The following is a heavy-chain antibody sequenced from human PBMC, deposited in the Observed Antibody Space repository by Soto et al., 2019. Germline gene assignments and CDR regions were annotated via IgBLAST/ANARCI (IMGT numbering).Heavy chain of an antibody. CDR1: GGTFSSYA. V-gene: IGHV1-69*13. Sequence: ASVKVSCKASGGTFSSYAISWVRQAPGQGLEWMGGIIPIFGTANYAQKFQGRVTITADESTSTAYMELSSLRSEDTAVYYCASCSSTSCYTSYYYYGMDVWGQGTTVTVYS. J-gene: IGHJ6*02. CDR2: IIPIFGTA. D-gene: IGHD2-2*02. CDR3: ASCSSTSCYTSYYYYGMDV.